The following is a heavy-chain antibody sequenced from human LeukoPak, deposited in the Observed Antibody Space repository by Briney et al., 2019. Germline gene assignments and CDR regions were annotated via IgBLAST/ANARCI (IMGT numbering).Heavy chain of an antibody. CDR2: IYSGGST. V-gene: IGHV3-66*01. CDR3: ARDSDSSGWYRSGYFDY. D-gene: IGHD6-19*01. CDR1: GFTVSSNY. J-gene: IGHJ4*02. Sequence: GGSLRLSCAASGFTVSSNYMSWVRQAPGKGLEWVSVIYSGGSTYYADSVKGRFTISRDNSKNTLYLQMNSLRAEDTAVYYCARDSDSSGWYRSGYFDYWGQGTLVTVSS.